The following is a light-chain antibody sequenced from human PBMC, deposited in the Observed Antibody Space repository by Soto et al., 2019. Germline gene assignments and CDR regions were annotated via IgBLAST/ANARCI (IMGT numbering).Light chain of an antibody. CDR3: GSWDSSLSAYV. J-gene: IGLJ1*01. V-gene: IGLV1-51*01. Sequence: QSVLTQPPSVSAAPGQTVTISCSGSGSNIGSNSVSWYQHVPGTAPKLLLYDDNKRPSGIPDRFSGSKSGTSATLGITGFQTGDEADYYCGSWDSSLSAYVFGTGTKVTVL. CDR1: GSNIGSNS. CDR2: DDN.